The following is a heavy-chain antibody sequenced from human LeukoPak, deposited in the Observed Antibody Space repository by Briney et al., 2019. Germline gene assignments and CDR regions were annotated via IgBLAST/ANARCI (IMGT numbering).Heavy chain of an antibody. CDR1: GFTFSSYA. D-gene: IGHD3-3*01. CDR2: ISGSGGST. CDR3: ARRHYDFWSGYDWYFDL. J-gene: IGHJ2*01. Sequence: PGGSLRLSCAASGFTFSSYAMSWVRQAPGKGLEWVSAISGSGGSTYYADSVKGRFTISRDNAKNSLYLQMNSLRAEDTAVYYCARRHYDFWSGYDWYFDLWGRGTLVTVSS. V-gene: IGHV3-23*01.